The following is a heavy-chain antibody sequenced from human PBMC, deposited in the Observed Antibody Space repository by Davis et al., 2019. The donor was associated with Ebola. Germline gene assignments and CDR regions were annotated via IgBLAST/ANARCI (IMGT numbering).Heavy chain of an antibody. V-gene: IGHV3-53*01. D-gene: IGHD2-15*01. CDR2: IYSGGST. Sequence: GESLKISCAASGFTVSSNYMSWVRQAPGKGLEWVSVIYSGGSTYYADSVKGRFTISRDNSKNTLYLQMNSLRAEDTAVYYCAKPAGYCSGGSCYPYFDYWGQGTLVTVSS. CDR3: AKPAGYCSGGSCYPYFDY. J-gene: IGHJ4*02. CDR1: GFTVSSNY.